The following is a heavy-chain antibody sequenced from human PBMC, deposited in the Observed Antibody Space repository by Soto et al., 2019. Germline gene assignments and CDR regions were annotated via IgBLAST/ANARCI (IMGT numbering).Heavy chain of an antibody. V-gene: IGHV3-7*01. CDR2: IKQDGSEK. J-gene: IGHJ6*02. Sequence: PGGSLRLSCAASGFTFSSYWMSWVRQAPGKGLEWVANIKQDGSEKYYVDSVKGRFTISRDNAKNSLYLQMNSLRAEDTAVYYCARGGGDSSSWYYYYYYYGMDVWGQGTTVTVSS. CDR1: GFTFSSYW. CDR3: ARGGGDSSSWYYYYYYYGMDV. D-gene: IGHD6-13*01.